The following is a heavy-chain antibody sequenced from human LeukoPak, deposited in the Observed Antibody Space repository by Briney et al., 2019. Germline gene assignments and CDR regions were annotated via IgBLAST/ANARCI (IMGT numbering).Heavy chain of an antibody. Sequence: PGGTLRLSCAASRFIFDNYGMTWVRQAPGKGLEWVSGISDDGYSTYYADSVKGRFTISRDNSKNTLYLQMNSLRAEDTAVYYCAKDPSHCSGGSCPSWGQGTLVTVSS. CDR2: ISDDGYST. J-gene: IGHJ5*02. CDR1: RFIFDNYG. D-gene: IGHD2-15*01. V-gene: IGHV3-23*01. CDR3: AKDPSHCSGGSCPS.